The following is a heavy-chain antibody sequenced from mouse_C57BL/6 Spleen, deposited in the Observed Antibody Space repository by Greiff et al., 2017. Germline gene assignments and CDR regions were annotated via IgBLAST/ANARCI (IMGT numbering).Heavy chain of an antibody. CDR3: ARSAYYYGSSSYIDV. D-gene: IGHD1-1*01. CDR1: GYTFTSYW. CDR2: INPSSGYT. Sequence: QVQLKESGAELAKPGASVKLSCKASGYTFTSYWMHWVKQRPGQGLEWIGYINPSSGYTKYNQKFKDKATLTADKSSSTAYMQLSSMTYEEDAVDYCARSAYYYGSSSYIDVWGTGTTVTVSS. J-gene: IGHJ1*03. V-gene: IGHV1-7*01.